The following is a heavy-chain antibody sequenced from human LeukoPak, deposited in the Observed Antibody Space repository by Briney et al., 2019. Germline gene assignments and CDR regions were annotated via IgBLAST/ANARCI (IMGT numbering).Heavy chain of an antibody. Sequence: SETLSLTCTVSGGSISSYYWSWIRQPPGKGLEWIGSIYYSGSTNYNPSLKSRVTISVDTSKNQFSLKLSSVTAADTAVYYCARTNYYDSIGYYSLDYWGQGTLLTVSS. J-gene: IGHJ4*02. CDR1: GGSISSYY. CDR3: ARTNYYDSIGYYSLDY. CDR2: IYYSGST. V-gene: IGHV4-59*08. D-gene: IGHD3-22*01.